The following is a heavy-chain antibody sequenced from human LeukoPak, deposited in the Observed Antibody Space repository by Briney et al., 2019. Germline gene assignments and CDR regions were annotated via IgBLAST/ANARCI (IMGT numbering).Heavy chain of an antibody. J-gene: IGHJ6*02. CDR3: ARGQQLVGNYYYYGMDV. CDR2: IIPIFGTA. V-gene: IGHV1-69*13. CDR1: GGTFSSYA. Sequence: SVKVSCKASGGTFSSYAISWVRQAPGQGLEWMGGIIPIFGTANYAQKFQGRVTITADESTSTAYMELSSLRSEDTAVYYCARGQQLVGNYYYYGMDVWGQGTTVTVSS. D-gene: IGHD6-13*01.